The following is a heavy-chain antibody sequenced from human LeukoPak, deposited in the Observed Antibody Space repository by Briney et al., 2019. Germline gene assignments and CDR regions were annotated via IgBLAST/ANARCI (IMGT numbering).Heavy chain of an antibody. D-gene: IGHD3-16*01. CDR2: IYTSGST. CDR3: ARSGRLRLGELVDWFDP. V-gene: IGHV4-61*02. J-gene: IGHJ5*02. CDR1: GGSISSGSYY. Sequence: PSQTLSLTCTVSGGSISSGSYYWSWIRQPAGKGLEWIGRIYTSGSTNYNPSLKSRVTISVDTSKNQFSLKLSSVTAADTAVYYCARSGRLRLGELVDWFDPWGQGTLVTVSS.